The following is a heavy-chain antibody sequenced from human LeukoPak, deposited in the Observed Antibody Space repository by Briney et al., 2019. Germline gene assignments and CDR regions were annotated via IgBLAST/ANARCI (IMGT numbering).Heavy chain of an antibody. V-gene: IGHV4-38-2*02. CDR2: IYHSGST. Sequence: TSETLSLTCTVSGYSISSGYHWGWIRQPPGKGLEWIGSIYHSGSTYYNPSLKSRVTISVDTSKNQFSLKLRSVTAADTAVYYCARVVQSTDSSGFYLPEYFQHWGQGTLVTVSS. CDR1: GYSISSGYH. CDR3: ARVVQSTDSSGFYLPEYFQH. D-gene: IGHD3-22*01. J-gene: IGHJ1*01.